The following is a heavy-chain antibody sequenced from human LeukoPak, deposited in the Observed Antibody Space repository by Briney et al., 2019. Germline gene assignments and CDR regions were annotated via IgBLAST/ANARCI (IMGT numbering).Heavy chain of an antibody. CDR1: GFTFSNYW. J-gene: IGHJ5*02. V-gene: IGHV3-74*01. CDR3: IRDFRSADL. CDR2: IYVDGRTT. Sequence: GGSLRLSCVASGFTFSNYWMHWVRQPPGKGLVWVSRIYVDGRTTNYADSAKGRFTISRDNAKNTVYLEMNSLSVEDTATYYCIRDFRSADLWGQGTLVTVTS.